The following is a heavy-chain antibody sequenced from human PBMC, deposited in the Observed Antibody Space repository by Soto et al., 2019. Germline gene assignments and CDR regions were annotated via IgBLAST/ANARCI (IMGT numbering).Heavy chain of an antibody. D-gene: IGHD2-21*01. Sequence: QITLQESGPTLVKPTQTLTLTCTFSGFSLTTRVVGVGWIRQPPGTALECLALLYWDDDKRYSPSLQSRLSITKDTSKNQVVLTRTNADPVDTATYYCAHIPNYSQYDWFDPGGQGTLVSVSS. CDR1: GFSLTTRVVG. CDR2: LYWDDDK. CDR3: AHIPNYSQYDWFDP. V-gene: IGHV2-5*02. J-gene: IGHJ5*02.